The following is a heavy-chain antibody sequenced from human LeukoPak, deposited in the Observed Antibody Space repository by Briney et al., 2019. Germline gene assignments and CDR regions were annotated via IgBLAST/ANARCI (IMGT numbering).Heavy chain of an antibody. CDR3: ARDHTTGAADY. V-gene: IGHV3-21*01. J-gene: IGHJ4*02. D-gene: IGHD4-17*01. CDR1: GFTFDDYA. Sequence: GGSLRLSCAASGFTFDDYAMHWVRQAPGKGLEWVSSISSSSSYIYYADSVKGRFTISRDNAKNSLYLQMNSLRAEDTAVYYCARDHTTGAADYWGQGTLVTVSS. CDR2: ISSSSSYI.